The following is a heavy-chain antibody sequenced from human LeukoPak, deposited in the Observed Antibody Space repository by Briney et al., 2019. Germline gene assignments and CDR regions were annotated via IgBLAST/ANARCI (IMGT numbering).Heavy chain of an antibody. CDR3: TADGCAGGGCFSGHY. Sequence: PGGSLRLSCAASGFTFINAWMSWVREAPGKGLEWVVRIKSKADGGSTDYAAPVKGRFTFSRDDSKNTLYLQMNSLKTEDTAVYYCTADGCAGGGCFSGHYWGQGTLVTVSS. CDR2: IKSKADGGST. J-gene: IGHJ4*02. CDR1: GFTFINAW. V-gene: IGHV3-15*01. D-gene: IGHD2-15*01.